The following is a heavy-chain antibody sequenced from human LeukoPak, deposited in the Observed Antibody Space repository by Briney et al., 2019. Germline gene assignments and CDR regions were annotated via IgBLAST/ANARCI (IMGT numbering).Heavy chain of an antibody. CDR2: IYYSGST. CDR3: ARGDYYYYYYMDV. D-gene: IGHD1-26*01. Sequence: PSETLSLTCTVSGGSISSYYWSCIRQPPGKGLEWIGYIYYSGSTNYNPSLKSRVTISVDTSKNQFSLRLSSVTAADTAVYYCARGDYYYYYYMDVWGRGTTVTVSS. CDR1: GGSISSYY. V-gene: IGHV4-59*01. J-gene: IGHJ6*03.